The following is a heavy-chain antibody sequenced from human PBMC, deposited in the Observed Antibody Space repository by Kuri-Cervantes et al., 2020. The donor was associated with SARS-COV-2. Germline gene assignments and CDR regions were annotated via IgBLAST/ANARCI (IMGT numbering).Heavy chain of an antibody. J-gene: IGHJ4*02. D-gene: IGHD6-13*01. Sequence: GGSLRLSCAASGFTFSSYAMSWVRQAPGKGLEWVTNIKQDRSERYYVDSVKGRFTISRDNAKKSLYLQMNSLSAEDTGVYYCTRDVAAGIDYWGQGTLVTVSS. CDR3: TRDVAAGIDY. CDR1: GFTFSSYA. CDR2: IKQDRSER. V-gene: IGHV3-7*03.